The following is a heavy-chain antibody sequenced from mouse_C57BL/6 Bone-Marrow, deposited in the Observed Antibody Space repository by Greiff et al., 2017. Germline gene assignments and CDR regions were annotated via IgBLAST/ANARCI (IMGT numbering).Heavy chain of an antibody. V-gene: IGHV8-12*01. J-gene: IGHJ4*01. D-gene: IGHD2-4*01. CDR2: IYWDDDK. CDR3: ARSGDYLYYFALDY. Sequence: VKLVESGPGILQPSQTLSLTCSFSGFSLSTSGMGVSWIRQPSGKGLEWLAHIYWDDDKRYNPSLKSRLTISKDTSRNQVFLKINSVDTADTATYYCARSGDYLYYFALDYWGQGTSVTVSS. CDR1: GFSLSTSGMG.